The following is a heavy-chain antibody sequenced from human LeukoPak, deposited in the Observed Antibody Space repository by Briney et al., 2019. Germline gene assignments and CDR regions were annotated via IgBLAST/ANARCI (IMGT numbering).Heavy chain of an antibody. CDR3: ARGLGYGDYNTKNDAFDI. Sequence: SETLSLTCAVSGYSISSGYYWAWIRQPPGKGLEWIGSIYHSGSTYYNPSLKSRVTISVDTSKNQFSLKLSSVTAADTAVYYCARGLGYGDYNTKNDAFDIWGQGTMVTVSS. J-gene: IGHJ3*02. D-gene: IGHD4-17*01. V-gene: IGHV4-38-2*01. CDR2: IYHSGST. CDR1: GYSISSGYY.